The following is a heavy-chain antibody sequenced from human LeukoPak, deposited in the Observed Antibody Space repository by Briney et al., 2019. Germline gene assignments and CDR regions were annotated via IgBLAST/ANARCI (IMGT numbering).Heavy chain of an antibody. D-gene: IGHD5-18*01. CDR3: ARYTAMVRDYFDY. CDR1: GGSISSYY. CDR2: IYYSGST. V-gene: IGHV4-59*01. J-gene: IGHJ4*02. Sequence: PSETLSLTCTVSGGSISSYYWSWIRPPPRKGLEWIGYIYYSGSTNYNPSLKSRVTISVDTSKNQFSLKLSSVTAADTAVYYCARYTAMVRDYFDYWGQGTLVTVSS.